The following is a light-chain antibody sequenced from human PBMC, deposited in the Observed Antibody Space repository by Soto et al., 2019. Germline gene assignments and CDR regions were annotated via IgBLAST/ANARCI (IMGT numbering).Light chain of an antibody. J-gene: IGLJ1*01. CDR3: GTWDSSLSAPV. V-gene: IGLV1-51*01. CDR2: DNN. Sequence: QSVLTQPPSVSAAPGQTVTISCSGSSSNIGNNYVSWYQQLPGTAPKLLIYDNNKRPSGIPDRFSGSKSGTSATLGITGLQTGDEADYYCGTWDSSLSAPVFGTGTKLTVL. CDR1: SSNIGNNY.